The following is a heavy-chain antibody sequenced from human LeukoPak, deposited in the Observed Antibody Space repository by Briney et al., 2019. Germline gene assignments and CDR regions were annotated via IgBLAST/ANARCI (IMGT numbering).Heavy chain of an antibody. D-gene: IGHD2-2*01. CDR1: GYTFTSYG. CDR3: ARSDANYCSSTSCQWSYYMDV. V-gene: IGHV1-2*02. J-gene: IGHJ6*03. Sequence: ASVKVSCKASGYTFTSYGISWVRQAPGQGLEWMGWINPNSGGTNYAQKFQGRVTMTRDTSISTAYMELSRLRSDDTAVYYCARSDANYCSSTSCQWSYYMDVWGKGTTVTVSS. CDR2: INPNSGGT.